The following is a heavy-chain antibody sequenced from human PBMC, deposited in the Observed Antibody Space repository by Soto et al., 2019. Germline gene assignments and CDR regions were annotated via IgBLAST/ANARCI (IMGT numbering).Heavy chain of an antibody. CDR3: ARDRDELVGIFPYYYGMDV. Sequence: PGGSLRLSCAASGFTFSGYEMNWVRQAPGKGLEWVSYISSSGRTTYYADSVKGRFTISRDNAKNSLSLQMNSLRAGDTAVYYCARDRDELVGIFPYYYGMDVWGQGTTVTVSS. CDR1: GFTFSGYE. CDR2: ISSSGRTT. D-gene: IGHD2-21*01. V-gene: IGHV3-48*03. J-gene: IGHJ6*02.